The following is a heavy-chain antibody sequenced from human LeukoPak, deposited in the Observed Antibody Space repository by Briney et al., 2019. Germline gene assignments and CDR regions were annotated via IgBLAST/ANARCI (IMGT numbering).Heavy chain of an antibody. V-gene: IGHV4-4*09. J-gene: IGHJ5*02. Sequence: SETLSLTCTVSGASISSYCWSWVRQSPGKGLEAIGYIYTNGRTGYNPSLKSRVTMSVDTSKNQLSMELRFLTAADTAVYYCATYHDAKTAPYDLWGQGTLVTVSS. CDR1: GASISSYC. D-gene: IGHD3-3*01. CDR3: ATYHDAKTAPYDL. CDR2: IYTNGRT.